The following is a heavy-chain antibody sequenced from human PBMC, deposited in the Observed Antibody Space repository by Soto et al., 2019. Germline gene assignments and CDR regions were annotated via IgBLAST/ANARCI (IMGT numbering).Heavy chain of an antibody. V-gene: IGHV3-23*01. CDR1: GFTFSSYA. J-gene: IGHJ4*02. D-gene: IGHD3-22*01. CDR3: AKESLDYYDSSGLDY. Sequence: GGSLRLSCAASGFTFSSYAMSCVRQAPGKGLECVSAISGSGGSTYYADSVKGRFTISRDNSKNTLYLQMNSLRAEDTAVYYCAKESLDYYDSSGLDYWGQGTLVTVSS. CDR2: ISGSGGST.